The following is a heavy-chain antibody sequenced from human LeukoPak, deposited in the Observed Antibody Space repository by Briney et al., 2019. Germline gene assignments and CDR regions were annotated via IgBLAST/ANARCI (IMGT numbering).Heavy chain of an antibody. J-gene: IGHJ6*03. CDR3: ARQGYDYHYYYMDV. CDR2: IYPGDSDT. Sequence: GESLKISCKGSGYTFSSYWIGWVRQMHGKGLEWMGIIYPGDSDTIYSPSFRGQVTISADKSADSTYLQWASLKASDSGTYYCARQGYDYHYYYMDVWGKGTTVTVSS. V-gene: IGHV5-51*01. CDR1: GYTFSSYW. D-gene: IGHD3-3*01.